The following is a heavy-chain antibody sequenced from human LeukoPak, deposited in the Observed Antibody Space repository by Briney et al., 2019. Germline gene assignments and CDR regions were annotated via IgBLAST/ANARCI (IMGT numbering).Heavy chain of an antibody. D-gene: IGHD6-13*01. CDR2: IYYSGST. Sequence: SETLSLTCTVSGGSISSYYWSWIRQPPGKGLEYIGYIYYSGSTDYNPSLKSRVTISVDTSKNQFSLKLRSVTAADTAVYYCARISSSNWYNERGAFDVWGQGTMVTVSS. J-gene: IGHJ3*01. CDR1: GGSISSYY. V-gene: IGHV4-59*01. CDR3: ARISSSNWYNERGAFDV.